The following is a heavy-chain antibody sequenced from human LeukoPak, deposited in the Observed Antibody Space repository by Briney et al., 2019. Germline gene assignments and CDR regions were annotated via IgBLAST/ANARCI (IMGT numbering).Heavy chain of an antibody. V-gene: IGHV3-23*01. CDR1: GFTFSNYG. D-gene: IGHD3-22*01. CDR2: ISGSGGST. J-gene: IGHJ4*02. Sequence: GGSLRLSCAASGFTFSNYGMSWVRQAPGKGLEWVSAISGSGGSTYYADSVKGRFTISRDNSKNTLYLQMNSLRAEDTAVYYCAKEGYYYDSSGYYLGGVFDYWGQGTLVTVSS. CDR3: AKEGYYYDSSGYYLGGVFDY.